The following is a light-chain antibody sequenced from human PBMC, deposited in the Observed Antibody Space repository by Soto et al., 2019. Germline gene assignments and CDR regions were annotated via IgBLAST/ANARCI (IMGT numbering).Light chain of an antibody. Sequence: EIVMTQSPVTLSVSPGERATLSCRASQSVSSSYLAWYQQKPGQAPRLLIYGASSRATGIPDRFSGSGSGTDFTLTISRLEPEDFAVYYCQQYGSSPKTFGQGTKV. CDR1: QSVSSSY. CDR3: QQYGSSPKT. V-gene: IGKV3-20*01. CDR2: GAS. J-gene: IGKJ1*01.